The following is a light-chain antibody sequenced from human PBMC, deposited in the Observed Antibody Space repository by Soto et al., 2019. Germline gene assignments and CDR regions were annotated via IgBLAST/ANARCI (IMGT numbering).Light chain of an antibody. V-gene: IGLV2-11*01. CDR2: DVS. J-gene: IGLJ3*02. CDR3: CSYAGSYTKV. Sequence: QSALTQPRSVSGSPGQSVTISCTGTSSDVGGYNYVSWYQQHPGKAPKLMIYDVSKRPSGVPDRFFGSKSGNTASLTISGLQAEDEADYYCCSYAGSYTKVFGGGTKVTVL. CDR1: SSDVGGYNY.